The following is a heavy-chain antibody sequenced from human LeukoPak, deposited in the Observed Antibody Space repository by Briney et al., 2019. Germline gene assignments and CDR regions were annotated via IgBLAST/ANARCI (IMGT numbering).Heavy chain of an antibody. D-gene: IGHD1-26*01. J-gene: IGHJ4*02. CDR2: IYYSGST. CDR3: ARGLLVGNTGYYFDY. CDR1: GASINNNF. V-gene: IGHV4-59*01. Sequence: SETLSLTRTVSGASINNNFWTWIRQPPGKGLEWIGYIYYSGSTNYHPSLKSRVTLSVDTSKNQFSLKLSSVTAADTAVYYCARGLLVGNTGYYFDYWGQGALVTVSS.